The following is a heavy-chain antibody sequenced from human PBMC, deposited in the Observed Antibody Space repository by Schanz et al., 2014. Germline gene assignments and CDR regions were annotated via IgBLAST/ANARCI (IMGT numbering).Heavy chain of an antibody. J-gene: IGHJ4*02. Sequence: QVQLVESGGDLVKPGGSLRLSCAASGFTFSDYYMSWIRQAPGKGLEWVSYISNSGTTIYYADSVKGRFTISRDNAKNTLYLQMNSLRSEDTAVYYCAKDVDFWSGYYLDYWGQGTLVTVSS. CDR1: GFTFSDYY. CDR3: AKDVDFWSGYYLDY. CDR2: ISNSGTTI. V-gene: IGHV3-11*04. D-gene: IGHD3-3*01.